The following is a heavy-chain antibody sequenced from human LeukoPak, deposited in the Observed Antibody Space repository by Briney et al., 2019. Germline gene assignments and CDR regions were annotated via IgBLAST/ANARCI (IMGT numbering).Heavy chain of an antibody. D-gene: IGHD6-13*01. Sequence: GGSLRLSCAASGFTFSSYWMSWVRQAPGKGLEWVANIKQDGSEKYCVDSVKGRFTISRDNAKNSLYLQMNSLRAEDTAVYYCARDGSSWYSFFRKYYFDYWGQGTLVTVSS. V-gene: IGHV3-7*01. CDR1: GFTFSSYW. J-gene: IGHJ4*02. CDR3: ARDGSSWYSFFRKYYFDY. CDR2: IKQDGSEK.